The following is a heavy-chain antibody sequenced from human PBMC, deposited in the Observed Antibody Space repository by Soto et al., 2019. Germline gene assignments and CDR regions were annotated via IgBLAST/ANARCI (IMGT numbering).Heavy chain of an antibody. CDR1: GDSVSSNSAA. V-gene: IGHV6-1*01. CDR2: TYYRSKWYS. J-gene: IGHJ5*02. Sequence: SQTLSLTCAISGDSVSSNSAAWNWIRQSPSRGLEWLGRTYYRSKWYSNYAVSVKSRITINPDTSKNQFSLQLNSVTPEDTAVYYCARGACNGTSCYVFDPWGPGXLVTVSS. CDR3: ARGACNGTSCYVFDP. D-gene: IGHD2-2*01.